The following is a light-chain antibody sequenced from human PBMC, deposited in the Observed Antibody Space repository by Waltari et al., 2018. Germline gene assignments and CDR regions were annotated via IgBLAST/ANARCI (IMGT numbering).Light chain of an antibody. Sequence: QAVVTQEPAMTVSPGGTVTLTCGSRTAAVTSGHHPYWVQQKPGQAPRTLIYETSNKHSWTPDRFSGSLLGDKAALTLSSAQPEDEADYYCMVSNVGAQWKFGGGTKLTV. CDR2: ETS. V-gene: IGLV7-46*01. CDR3: MVSNVGAQWK. CDR1: TAAVTSGHH. J-gene: IGLJ3*02.